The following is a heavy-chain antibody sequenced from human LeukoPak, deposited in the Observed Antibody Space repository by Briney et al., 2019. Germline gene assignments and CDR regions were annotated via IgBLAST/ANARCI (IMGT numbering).Heavy chain of an antibody. V-gene: IGHV4-34*01. CDR3: ASGPRARRQSWSPIDY. D-gene: IGHD1-1*01. CDR2: INHSGST. Sequence: SETLSLTCAVYGGSFSGYYWSWIRQPPGKGLEWIGEINHSGSTNYNPSLKSRVTISVDTSKNQFSLKLSSVTAADTAVYYCASGPRARRQSWSPIDYWGQGTLVTVSS. J-gene: IGHJ4*02. CDR1: GGSFSGYY.